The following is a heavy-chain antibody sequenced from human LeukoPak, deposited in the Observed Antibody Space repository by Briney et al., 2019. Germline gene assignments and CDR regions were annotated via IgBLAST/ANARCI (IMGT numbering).Heavy chain of an antibody. CDR2: IYYSGST. Sequence: PSETLSLTCTVSGGSISSSSYYWGWIRQPPGKGLEWIGSIYYSGSTYYNPSLKSRVTISVDTSKNQFSLKLSSVTAADTAVYYCARQLLMVTPNWFNPWGQGTLVTVSS. CDR3: ARQLLMVTPNWFNP. D-gene: IGHD5-18*01. CDR1: GGSISSSSYY. J-gene: IGHJ5*02. V-gene: IGHV4-39*01.